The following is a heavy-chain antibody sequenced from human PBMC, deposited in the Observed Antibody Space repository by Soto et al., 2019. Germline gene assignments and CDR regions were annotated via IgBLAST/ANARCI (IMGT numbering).Heavy chain of an antibody. V-gene: IGHV1-24*01. D-gene: IGHD3-22*01. J-gene: IGHJ4*02. CDR1: GHTISELS. CDR2: YVAEEAET. CDR3: VTGEYESRSYKHPEFDC. Sequence: ASVKVSCKVSGHTISELSMHWVRQAPGKGLEWMGGYVAEEAETLYAQKFQGRVNMTEDTSADTAYMELSSLRAEDTAVYYCVTGEYESRSYKHPEFDCWGQGDLVPVCS.